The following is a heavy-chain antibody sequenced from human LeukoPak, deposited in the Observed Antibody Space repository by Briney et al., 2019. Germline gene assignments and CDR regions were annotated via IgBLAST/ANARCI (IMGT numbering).Heavy chain of an antibody. CDR1: GGSFSGYY. D-gene: IGHD3-22*01. V-gene: IGHV4-34*01. CDR3: ARRLDYYDSSGTLNYFDY. J-gene: IGHJ4*02. Sequence: SETLSLTCAVYGGSFSGYYWSWIRQPPGKGLEWIGEINHSGSTNYNPSLKSRVTISVDTSKNQFSLKLSSVTAADTAVYYCARRLDYYDSSGTLNYFDYWGQGTLVTVSS. CDR2: INHSGST.